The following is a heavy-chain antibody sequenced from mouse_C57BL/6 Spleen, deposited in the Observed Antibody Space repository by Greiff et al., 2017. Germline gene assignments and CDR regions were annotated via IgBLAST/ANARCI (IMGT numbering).Heavy chain of an antibody. Sequence: QVQLQQSGAELVRPGASVKLSCKASGYTFTDYYINWVKQRPGQGLEWIARIYPGSGNTYYNEKFKGKATLTAAKSSSNAYMQLSSLTSEDSAVYFCARDYEGYFDYWGQGTTLTVSS. J-gene: IGHJ2*01. D-gene: IGHD2-4*01. CDR2: IYPGSGNT. CDR1: GYTFTDYY. CDR3: ARDYEGYFDY. V-gene: IGHV1-76*01.